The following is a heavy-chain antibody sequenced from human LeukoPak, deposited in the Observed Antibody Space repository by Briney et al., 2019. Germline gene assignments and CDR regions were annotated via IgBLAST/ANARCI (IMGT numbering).Heavy chain of an antibody. Sequence: ASVKVSCKASGYTFIGYYMHWVRQAPGQGLEWMGRINPNSGGTNYARKFQGRVTMTRDTSISTAYMELSRLRSDDTAVYYCARRGQLVTPYGMDVWGQGTTVTVSS. CDR1: GYTFIGYY. V-gene: IGHV1-2*06. J-gene: IGHJ6*02. CDR3: ARRGQLVTPYGMDV. D-gene: IGHD6-6*01. CDR2: INPNSGGT.